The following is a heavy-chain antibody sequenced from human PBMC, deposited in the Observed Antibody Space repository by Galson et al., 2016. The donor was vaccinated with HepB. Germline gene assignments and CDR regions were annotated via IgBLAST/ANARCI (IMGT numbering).Heavy chain of an antibody. Sequence: SETLSLTCNVSGGSINSYVYYWGWIRQAPGKGLEWIGKFYYTGGTTFYNPSLKSRANISVDASKNQFSLTLKSVTAADTAVYYCARTIYGSGSKRAFDFWGQGTLVTVSS. J-gene: IGHJ4*02. CDR1: GGSINSYVYY. CDR2: FYYTGGTT. D-gene: IGHD3-10*01. CDR3: ARTIYGSGSKRAFDF. V-gene: IGHV4-39*01.